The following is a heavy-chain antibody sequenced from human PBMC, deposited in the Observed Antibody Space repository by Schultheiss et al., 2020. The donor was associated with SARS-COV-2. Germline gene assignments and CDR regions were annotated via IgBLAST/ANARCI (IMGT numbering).Heavy chain of an antibody. V-gene: IGHV3-33*06. CDR3: AKSRAYGGYPNYFDY. CDR2: IWYDGSNK. D-gene: IGHD4-17*01. J-gene: IGHJ4*02. CDR1: GFTFSSYG. Sequence: GGSLRLSCAASGFTFSSYGMHWVRQAPGKGLEWVAVIWYDGSNKYYADSVKGRFTISRDNSKNTLYLQMNSLRAEDTAVYYCAKSRAYGGYPNYFDYWGQGTLVTVSS.